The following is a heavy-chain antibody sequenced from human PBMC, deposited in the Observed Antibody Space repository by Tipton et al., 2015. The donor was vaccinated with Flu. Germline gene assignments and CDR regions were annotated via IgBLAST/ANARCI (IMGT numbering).Heavy chain of an antibody. CDR3: ARRPSGAVVAYYFEY. D-gene: IGHD2-15*01. J-gene: IGHJ4*02. CDR2: IYFSGST. Sequence: TLSLTCAVSGGSISSVSHYWGWIRQPPGKGLEWIGSIYFSGSTYYNPSLKSRVTISVDTSKNQFSLRVNSVTAADTAVYYCARRPSGAVVAYYFEYWGQGTLVTVSS. V-gene: IGHV4-39*07. CDR1: GGSISSVSHY.